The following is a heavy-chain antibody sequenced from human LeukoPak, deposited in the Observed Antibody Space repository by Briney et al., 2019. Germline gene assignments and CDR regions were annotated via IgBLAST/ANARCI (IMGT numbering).Heavy chain of an antibody. V-gene: IGHV3-74*01. CDR2: INSDGSST. J-gene: IGHJ4*02. Sequence: GGSLRHSCAASGFTFSSYWMHWVRQAPGKRLVWVSRINSDGSSTSYADSVKGRFTISRDNAKNTLYLQMNSLRAEDTAVYYCARDTPRAYYYDSSGSREDYWGQGTLVTVSS. D-gene: IGHD3-22*01. CDR1: GFTFSSYW. CDR3: ARDTPRAYYYDSSGSREDY.